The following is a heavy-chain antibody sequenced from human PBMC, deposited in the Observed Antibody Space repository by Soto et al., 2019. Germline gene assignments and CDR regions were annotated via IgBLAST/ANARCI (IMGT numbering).Heavy chain of an antibody. D-gene: IGHD3-22*01. CDR3: ARDYDSSGYPDY. CDR2: ISSRNSYT. CDR1: GFSFSDYY. Sequence: PGRSLRLSCAASGFSFSDYYMSWIRQAPGKGLEWVSYISSRNSYTNYADSVKGRFTISRDNAKNSLYLQMNSLKVEDTAVYYCARDYDSSGYPDYWGQGTLVTVSS. V-gene: IGHV3-11*06. J-gene: IGHJ4*02.